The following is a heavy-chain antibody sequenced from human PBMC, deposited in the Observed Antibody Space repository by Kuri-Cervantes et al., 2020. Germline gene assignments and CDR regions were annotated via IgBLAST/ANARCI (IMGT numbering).Heavy chain of an antibody. D-gene: IGHD2-2*01. V-gene: IGHV1-18*01. CDR3: ARNIVVVPAAEFDY. Sequence: ASVKVSCKASGYTFTSYGISWVRQAPGQGLEWMGWISAYSGNTNYAQKLQGSVTMTTDTSTSTAYMELRSLRSDDTAVYYCARNIVVVPAAEFDYWGQGTLVTVSS. J-gene: IGHJ4*02. CDR2: ISAYSGNT. CDR1: GYTFTSYG.